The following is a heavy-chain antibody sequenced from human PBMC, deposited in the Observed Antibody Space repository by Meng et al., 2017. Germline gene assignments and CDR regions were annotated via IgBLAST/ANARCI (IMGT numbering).Heavy chain of an antibody. CDR2: IYYSGST. Sequence: QVQLQESGPGLVKPSQTLPLTCTVSGGSISSGHYYWSGNRQPPGKGLEWIGYIYYSGSTHYNPSLKSRVIISLDTSKNQFSLKLSSVTAADTAVYYCARRGADYGAFDPWGQGTLVTVSS. J-gene: IGHJ5*02. CDR1: GGSISSGHYY. V-gene: IGHV4-30-4*01. D-gene: IGHD4/OR15-4a*01. CDR3: ARRGADYGAFDP.